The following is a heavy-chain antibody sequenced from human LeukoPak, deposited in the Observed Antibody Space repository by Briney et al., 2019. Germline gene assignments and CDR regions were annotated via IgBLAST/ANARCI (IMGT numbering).Heavy chain of an antibody. CDR3: ARDSGITNMFGGGRGSALEEPNDVFDI. D-gene: IGHD3-16*01. J-gene: IGHJ3*02. CDR1: GYTFSSYA. CDR2: ISVYSGNT. Sequence: GASVTVSCKASGYTFSSYAITWVRQAPGQGLEGMGWISVYSGNTNYAQKFQGRVTMTTDTSTSTANMELRSLRSDDTAVYYCARDSGITNMFGGGRGSALEEPNDVFDIWGQGTMVIVSS. V-gene: IGHV1-18*01.